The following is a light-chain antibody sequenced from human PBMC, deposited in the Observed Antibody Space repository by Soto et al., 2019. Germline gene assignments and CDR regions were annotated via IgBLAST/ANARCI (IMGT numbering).Light chain of an antibody. Sequence: EIVLTQSPGTLSLCPGERATLSCRASQSVSSTYLAWYQQKPGQAPTLLIYYISTRATGIPARFSGSGSGTDFTLTISSLEPEDVAIYYCQQRSSWPLTFGQGTRLEI. CDR3: QQRSSWPLT. J-gene: IGKJ5*01. V-gene: IGKV3-11*01. CDR2: YIS. CDR1: QSVSSTY.